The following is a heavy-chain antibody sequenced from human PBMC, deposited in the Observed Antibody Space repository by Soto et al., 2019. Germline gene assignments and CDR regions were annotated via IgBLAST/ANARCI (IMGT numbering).Heavy chain of an antibody. CDR3: TTDHVGYCISTSCTYYYYGMDV. V-gene: IGHV3-15*07. J-gene: IGHJ6*02. CDR2: IKSKTDGGTT. D-gene: IGHD2-2*03. Sequence: PGGSLRLSCAASGFTFSNAWMNWVRQAPGKGLEWVGRIKSKTDGGTTDYAAPVKGRFTISRDDSKNTLYLQMNSLKTEDTAVYYCTTDHVGYCISTSCTYYYYGMDVWGQGTTVTVSS. CDR1: GFTFSNAW.